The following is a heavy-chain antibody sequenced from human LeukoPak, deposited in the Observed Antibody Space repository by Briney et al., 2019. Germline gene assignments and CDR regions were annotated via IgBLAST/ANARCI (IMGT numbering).Heavy chain of an antibody. V-gene: IGHV4-59*08. CDR2: IYYSGST. CDR3: ARRDSSGWCDY. Sequence: PSETLSPTCTVSGGSISSYYWSWIRQPPGKGLEWIGYIYYSGSTNYNPSLKSRVTISVDTSKNQFSLKLSSVTAADTAVYYCARRDSSGWCDYWGQGTLVTVSS. D-gene: IGHD6-19*01. CDR1: GGSISSYY. J-gene: IGHJ4*02.